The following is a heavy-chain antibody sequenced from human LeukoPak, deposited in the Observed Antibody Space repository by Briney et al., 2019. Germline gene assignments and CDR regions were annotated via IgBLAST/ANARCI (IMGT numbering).Heavy chain of an antibody. CDR1: GYTFTSYG. J-gene: IGHJ4*02. V-gene: IGHV1-18*01. CDR2: ISAYNGNT. CDR3: ARGSWDSPDYYDSSGYRLDY. Sequence: ASVKVSCKASGYTFTSYGVSWVRQAPGQGLKWMGWISAYNGNTNYAQKLQGRVTMTTDTSTSTAYMELRSLRSDDTAVYYCARGSWDSPDYYDSSGYRLDYWGQGTLVTVSS. D-gene: IGHD3-22*01.